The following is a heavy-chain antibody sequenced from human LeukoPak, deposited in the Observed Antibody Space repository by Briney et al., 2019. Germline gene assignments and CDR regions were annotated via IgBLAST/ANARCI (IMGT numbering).Heavy chain of an antibody. CDR2: IYYSGST. CDR1: GGSISSSSYY. V-gene: IGHV4-61*01. D-gene: IGHD2-15*01. Sequence: SETLSLTCTVSGGSISSSSYYWSWIRQPPGKGLEWIGYIYYSGSTNYNPSLKSRVTISVDTSKNQFSLKLSSVTAADTAVYYCAREDCSGGSCYSHYWGQGTLVTVSS. CDR3: AREDCSGGSCYSHY. J-gene: IGHJ4*02.